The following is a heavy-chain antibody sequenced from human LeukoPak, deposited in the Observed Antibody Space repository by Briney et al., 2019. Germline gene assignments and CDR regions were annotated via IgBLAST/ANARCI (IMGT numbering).Heavy chain of an antibody. CDR3: ARSIRGYSSGWYYFDY. J-gene: IGHJ4*02. V-gene: IGHV4-39*07. CDR2: IYYSGTT. D-gene: IGHD6-19*01. Sequence: SETLSLTCTVSGGSIGSSNNYWGWIRQPPGKGLEWIGSIYYSGTTYYNPSLKSRVTISVDTSKNQFSLKLSSVTAADTAVYYCARSIRGYSSGWYYFDYWGQGTLVTVSS. CDR1: GGSIGSSNNY.